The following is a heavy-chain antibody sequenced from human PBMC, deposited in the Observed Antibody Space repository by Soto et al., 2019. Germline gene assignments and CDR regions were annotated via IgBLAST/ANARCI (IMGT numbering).Heavy chain of an antibody. J-gene: IGHJ5*02. CDR3: ARSIAARFSFRFDP. V-gene: IGHV4-59*01. D-gene: IGHD6-6*01. CDR2: IYYSGST. Sequence: KSSETLSLTCTVSGGSISSYYWSWIRQPPGKGLEWIGYIYYSGSTNYNPSLKSRVTISVDTSKNQFSLKLSSVTAADTAVYYCARSIAARFSFRFDPWGQGTLVTVSS. CDR1: GGSISSYY.